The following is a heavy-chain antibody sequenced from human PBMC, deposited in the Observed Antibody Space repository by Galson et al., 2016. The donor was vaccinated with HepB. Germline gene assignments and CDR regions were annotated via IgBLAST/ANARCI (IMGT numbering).Heavy chain of an antibody. J-gene: IGHJ3*02. CDR3: AVGPGAHDGFDI. V-gene: IGHV1-2*04. CDR2: INPNSGGT. CDR1: GYSFIGYY. D-gene: IGHD1-26*01. Sequence: SVKVSCKASGYSFIGYYLHWVRQAPGQGLEWMGWINPNSGGTNYAQKFQGWVSMTRDTSIRTAYMELTRLKSDDTAVYYCAVGPGAHDGFDIWGQGTLVTVSS.